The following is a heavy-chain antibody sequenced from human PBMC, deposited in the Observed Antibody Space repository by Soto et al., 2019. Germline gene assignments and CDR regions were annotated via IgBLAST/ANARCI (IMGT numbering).Heavy chain of an antibody. D-gene: IGHD2-21*02. J-gene: IGHJ4*02. V-gene: IGHV1-46*01. CDR1: GDTFTDYY. Sequence: ASVKVSCKASGDTFTDYYIHWVRQAPGQGLEWMGTVNPSGGHTTYAQHFLGRVTMTRDTSTSTLYMELTSLTSDDTAIYYCARGGHVVVVPAALDYWGQGTLVIVSS. CDR3: ARGGHVVVVPAALDY. CDR2: VNPSGGHT.